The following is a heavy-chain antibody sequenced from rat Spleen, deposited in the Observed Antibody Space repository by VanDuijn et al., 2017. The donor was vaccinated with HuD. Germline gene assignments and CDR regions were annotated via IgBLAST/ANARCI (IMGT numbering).Heavy chain of an antibody. V-gene: IGHV5-22*01. CDR3: SRGGATRFDY. D-gene: IGHD1-11*01. CDR2: ISYDGSST. Sequence: EVQLVESGGALVQPGRSMKLSCAASGFTFSSYYMAWVRQAPKKGLEWVATISYDGSSTYYRDSVKGRFTISRDNAKSTLYLQMNSLRSEDTATYYCSRGGATRFDYWGQGVMVTVSS. J-gene: IGHJ2*01. CDR1: GFTFSSYY.